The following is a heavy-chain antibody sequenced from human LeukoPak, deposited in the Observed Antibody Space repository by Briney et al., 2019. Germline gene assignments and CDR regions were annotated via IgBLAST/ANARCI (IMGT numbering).Heavy chain of an antibody. Sequence: GGSLRLSCAASGFTVSSNYMSWVRQAPGKGLEWVSVIYSGGSTYYADSVKGRFTISRDNSKNTLYLQMNSLRAEDTAVYYCAGGAGYSYGSPFDHWGQGTLVTVSS. J-gene: IGHJ4*02. CDR3: AGGAGYSYGSPFDH. CDR2: IYSGGST. V-gene: IGHV3-66*01. CDR1: GFTVSSNY. D-gene: IGHD5-18*01.